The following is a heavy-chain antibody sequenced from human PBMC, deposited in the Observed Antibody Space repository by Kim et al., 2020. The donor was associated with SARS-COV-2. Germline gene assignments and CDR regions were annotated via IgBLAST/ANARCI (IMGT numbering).Heavy chain of an antibody. CDR3: ARGRYSGSGSYYNAAGKWYFDH. D-gene: IGHD3-10*01. CDR2: INHSGST. J-gene: IGHJ2*01. V-gene: IGHV4-34*01. Sequence: SETLSLTCAVYGESFSAYYWSWIRQPPGKGLEWIGEINHSGSTNYNPSLKSRVTISVDTSKNQFSLKLSSVTAADTAVFYCARGRYSGSGSYYNAAGKWYFDHWGRGTLVTVSS. CDR1: GESFSAYY.